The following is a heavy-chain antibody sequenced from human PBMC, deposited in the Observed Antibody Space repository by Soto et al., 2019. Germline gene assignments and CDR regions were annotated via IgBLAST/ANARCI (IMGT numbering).Heavy chain of an antibody. CDR1: GVTFSSYA. Sequence: SVKVSCKASGVTFSSYAISWVRQAPGQGLEWMGGISPIYGTANYAQKFQGRVTMTADASTSTAYMELRSLRSDDTAVYYCARVQSTLMYNWFDPWGQGTLVTVSS. CDR2: ISPIYGTA. V-gene: IGHV1-69*13. J-gene: IGHJ5*02. CDR3: ARVQSTLMYNWFDP. D-gene: IGHD2-2*01.